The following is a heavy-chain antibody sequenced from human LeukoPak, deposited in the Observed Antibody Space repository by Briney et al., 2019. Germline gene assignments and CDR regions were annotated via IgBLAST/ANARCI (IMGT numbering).Heavy chain of an antibody. CDR2: INPSGGST. J-gene: IGHJ4*02. V-gene: IGHV1-46*01. CDR3: ARDADYYDSSGYKAYFDY. Sequence: ASVKVSCTASGYTFTSYYMHWVRQAPGQGLEWMGIINPSGGSTSYAQKFQGRVTMTRDTSTSTVYMELSSLRSEDTAVYYCARDADYYDSSGYKAYFDYWGQGTLVTVSS. CDR1: GYTFTSYY. D-gene: IGHD3-22*01.